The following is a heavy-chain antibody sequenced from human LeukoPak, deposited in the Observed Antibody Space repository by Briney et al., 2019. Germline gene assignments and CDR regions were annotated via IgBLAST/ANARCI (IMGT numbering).Heavy chain of an antibody. D-gene: IGHD3-10*01. V-gene: IGHV3-33*01. CDR2: IWYDGSNK. J-gene: IGHJ4*02. CDR1: GFTFSSYG. Sequence: GGSLRLSCAASGFTFSSYGMHWVRQAPGKGLEWVAVIWYDGSNKYYADSVKGRFTISRDNSKNTLYLQMNSLRAEDTAVYYCARSSRPRDGGSGSYSLGYWGQGTLVTVSS. CDR3: ARSSRPRDGGSGSYSLGY.